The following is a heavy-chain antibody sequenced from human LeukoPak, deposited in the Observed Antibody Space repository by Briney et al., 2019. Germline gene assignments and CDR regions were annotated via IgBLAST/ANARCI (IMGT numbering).Heavy chain of an antibody. D-gene: IGHD6-13*01. V-gene: IGHV3-30-3*01. CDR3: ASLLHGTGYSSSWAGNYFDY. Sequence: PGRSLRLSCAASGFTFSSYAMHWVRQAPGKGLEWVAVISYDGSNKYYADSVKGRFTISRDNSKNTLYLQMNSLRAEDTAVYYCASLLHGTGYSSSWAGNYFDYWGQGTLVTVSS. J-gene: IGHJ4*02. CDR1: GFTFSSYA. CDR2: ISYDGSNK.